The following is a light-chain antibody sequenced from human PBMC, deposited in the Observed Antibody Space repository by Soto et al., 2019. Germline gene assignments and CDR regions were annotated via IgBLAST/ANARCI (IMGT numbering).Light chain of an antibody. Sequence: QSVLTQPPSVSAAPGQKVTISCSGSNSNIGNNFVSWYQQFPGTAPKLLIHDNNKRPSGITDRFSGSKSGTSATLGITGLQTGDEADYYCGTWDASLSSYVFGSGTKLTVL. CDR3: GTWDASLSSYV. CDR2: DNN. V-gene: IGLV1-51*01. CDR1: NSNIGNNF. J-gene: IGLJ1*01.